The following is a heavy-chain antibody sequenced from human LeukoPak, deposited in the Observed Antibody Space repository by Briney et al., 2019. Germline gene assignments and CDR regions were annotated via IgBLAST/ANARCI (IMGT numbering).Heavy chain of an antibody. CDR2: IYTSGST. D-gene: IGHD6-6*01. CDR1: GGSLSSYY. CDR3: ARVGSIAARNNWFDP. Sequence: SETLFLTCTVPGGSLSSYYWSWIRQPPGKGLERIGYIYTSGSTNYNPSLKRRVTISVDTSKNQFSLKLSSVTAADTAVYYCARVGSIAARNNWFDPWGQGTLVTVSS. J-gene: IGHJ5*02. V-gene: IGHV4-4*09.